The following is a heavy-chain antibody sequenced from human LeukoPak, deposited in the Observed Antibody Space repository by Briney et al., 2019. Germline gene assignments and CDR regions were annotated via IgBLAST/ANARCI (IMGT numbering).Heavy chain of an antibody. CDR2: ISAYNGNT. CDR3: ARQCGSLCPFDY. CDR1: GYTFTTYG. V-gene: IGHV1-18*01. J-gene: IGHJ4*02. Sequence: GASVTVSCTASGYTFTTYGISWVRQAPGQGLEWMGWISAYNGNTNYAQKLQGRVTMTTDTSTSTAYMELRSLRSDDTAVYYCARQCGSLCPFDYWGQGTLVTVSS. D-gene: IGHD1-26*01.